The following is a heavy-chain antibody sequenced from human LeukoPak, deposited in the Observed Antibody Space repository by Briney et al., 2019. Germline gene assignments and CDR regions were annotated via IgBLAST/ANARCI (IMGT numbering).Heavy chain of an antibody. V-gene: IGHV3-74*01. J-gene: IGHJ1*01. CDR2: IKSDGST. CDR1: GFTFSRYW. Sequence: GGSLRLSCAASGFTFSRYWKHWVRHAPGKGLVWVSRIKSDGSTNYNDSVKGRFTISRDNAKNTLSLQMNSLRAEDTVVYYCARAPSEIGGYYPEYFRPWGQGTLVTVSS. CDR3: ARAPSEIGGYYPEYFRP. D-gene: IGHD3-22*01.